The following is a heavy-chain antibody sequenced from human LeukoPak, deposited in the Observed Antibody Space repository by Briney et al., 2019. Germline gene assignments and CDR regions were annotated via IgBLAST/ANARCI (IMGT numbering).Heavy chain of an antibody. CDR2: IYYSGNT. D-gene: IGHD1-26*01. Sequence: SETLSLTCIVSGGSISTSAYYWGWIRQPPGEGLQWIGSIYYSGNTYYNSSLKSRVTISVDTSTSQFSLKLSSVTAADTAVYYCARGTGRLLRYYYGMDVWGQGTTVTVSS. CDR1: GGSISTSAYY. J-gene: IGHJ6*02. CDR3: ARGTGRLLRYYYGMDV. V-gene: IGHV4-39*01.